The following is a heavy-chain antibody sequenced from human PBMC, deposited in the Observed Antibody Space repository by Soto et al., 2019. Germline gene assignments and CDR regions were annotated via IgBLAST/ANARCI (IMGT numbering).Heavy chain of an antibody. J-gene: IGHJ4*02. V-gene: IGHV4-59*01. CDR3: LRIAAAGTT. CDR2: FYYSGCT. D-gene: IGHD6-25*01. Sequence: PSDTLSLTCTVSGGSISHFFWHWIRQPPGKGLEWIGSFYYSGCTKYNPSLKSRVTISTDTSNNHFSLKMTSVTAADTAVYYCLRIAAAGTTWGQGTLVTVSS. CDR1: GGSISHFF.